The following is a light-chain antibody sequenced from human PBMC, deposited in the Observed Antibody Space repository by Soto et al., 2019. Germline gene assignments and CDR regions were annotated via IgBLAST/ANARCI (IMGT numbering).Light chain of an antibody. CDR1: SSDVGGYNY. J-gene: IGLJ3*02. V-gene: IGLV2-14*01. Sequence: QSALTQPASVSGSPGQSITISCTGTSSDVGGYNYVSWYQQHPGKAPKLMIYEVSNRPSGVSNRFSGSKSGNTASLTISGLQAEDVADYYCSSYTSSSTLDVFGGGTKLTVL. CDR2: EVS. CDR3: SSYTSSSTLDV.